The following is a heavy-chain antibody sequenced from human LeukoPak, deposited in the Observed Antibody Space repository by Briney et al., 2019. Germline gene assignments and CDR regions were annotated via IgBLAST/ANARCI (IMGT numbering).Heavy chain of an antibody. J-gene: IGHJ4*02. V-gene: IGHV3-48*04. CDR3: AREEGGGLDY. D-gene: IGHD3-16*01. CDR2: ISSSSSTI. CDR1: GFTFSSYS. Sequence: PGGSLRLSCAASGFTFSSYSMNWVRQAPGKGLEWVSYISSSSSTIYYADSVKGRFTISRDNAKNSLYLQMNSLRAEDTAVYYCAREEGGGLDYWGQGTLVTVSS.